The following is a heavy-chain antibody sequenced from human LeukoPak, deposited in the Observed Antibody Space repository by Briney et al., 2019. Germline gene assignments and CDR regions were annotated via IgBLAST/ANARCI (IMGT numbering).Heavy chain of an antibody. D-gene: IGHD5/OR15-5a*01. V-gene: IGHV3-23*01. Sequence: PGGSLRLSCAASGFTFSSYAMTWVRQAPGKGLEWVSSISDRDHNTYYADSVKGRFTISRGNSKNTLYLQMNSLRAEDTAVYYCAKGGLSRAGLDFWGQGTLVTVSS. CDR3: AKGGLSRAGLDF. CDR2: ISDRDHNT. CDR1: GFTFSSYA. J-gene: IGHJ4*02.